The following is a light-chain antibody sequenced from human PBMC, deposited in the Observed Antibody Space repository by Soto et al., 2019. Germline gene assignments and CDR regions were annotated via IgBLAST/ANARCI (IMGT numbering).Light chain of an antibody. CDR3: QQYGSSAPIT. CDR1: QSVSSD. J-gene: IGKJ5*01. CDR2: GAS. V-gene: IGKV3-20*01. Sequence: EIVLTQSPGTLSLSPWERATLSCRASQSVSSDLAWYHQKPGQAPRLLIYGASIRATGIPDRFSGSGSETDFTLTISRLEPEDFALYYCQQYGSSAPITFGQGTRLEIK.